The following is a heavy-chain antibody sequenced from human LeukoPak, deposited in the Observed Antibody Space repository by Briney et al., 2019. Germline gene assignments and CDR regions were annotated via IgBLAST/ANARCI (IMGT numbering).Heavy chain of an antibody. V-gene: IGHV4-59*01. CDR1: GGSISSYY. Sequence: SETLSLTCTVSGGSISSYYWSWIRQPPGKGLEWIGYIYYSGSTNYNPSLKSRVTISVDTSKNQFSLKLSSVTAADTAVYYCAREPSIAAAGTEGYYFDYWGQGTLVTVSS. D-gene: IGHD6-13*01. J-gene: IGHJ4*02. CDR3: AREPSIAAAGTEGYYFDY. CDR2: IYYSGST.